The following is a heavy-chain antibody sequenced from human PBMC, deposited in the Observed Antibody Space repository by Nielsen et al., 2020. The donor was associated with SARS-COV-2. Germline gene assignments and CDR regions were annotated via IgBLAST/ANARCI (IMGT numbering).Heavy chain of an antibody. CDR1: GFTFNNYN. V-gene: IGHV3-21*01. Sequence: GGSLRLSCAASGFTFNNYNMNWVRQAPGRGLEWVSSISSFSEYIYYADSVEGRFTNSRDNAENSLYLQMNSLRVEDTAVYYCARGDADNWLDPWGQGTLVTVSS. CDR2: ISSFSEYI. J-gene: IGHJ5*02. CDR3: ARGDADNWLDP.